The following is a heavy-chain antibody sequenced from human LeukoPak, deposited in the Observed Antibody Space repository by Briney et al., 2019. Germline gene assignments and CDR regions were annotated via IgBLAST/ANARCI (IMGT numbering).Heavy chain of an antibody. CDR2: ISAYNGNT. D-gene: IGHD2-2*01. CDR1: GYTFTSSG. V-gene: IGHV1-18*01. CDR3: ARDNIVVVPAAISDY. Sequence: ASVKVSCKASGYTFTSSGISWVRQAPGQGLEWMGWISAYNGNTNYAQKLQGRVTMTTDTSTSTAHMELRSLRSDDTAVYYCARDNIVVVPAAISDYWGQGTLVTVSS. J-gene: IGHJ4*02.